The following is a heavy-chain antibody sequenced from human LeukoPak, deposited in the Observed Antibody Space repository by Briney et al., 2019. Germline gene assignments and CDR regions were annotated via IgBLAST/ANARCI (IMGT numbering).Heavy chain of an antibody. V-gene: IGHV3-23*01. J-gene: IGHJ4*02. CDR3: ARGAFYDY. Sequence: GGSLRLSCAASGCAFSSYGMSWVRQAPGKGLEWVATIGESGGSTYYADSVKGRFTISRDNSKNTLYLQMNSLRAEDTALYVCARGAFYDYWGQGILVTVSS. CDR1: GCAFSSYG. CDR2: IGESGGST.